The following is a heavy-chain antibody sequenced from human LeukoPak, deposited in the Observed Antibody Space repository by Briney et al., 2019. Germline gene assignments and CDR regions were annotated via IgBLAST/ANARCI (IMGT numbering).Heavy chain of an antibody. CDR2: INRDGSQK. CDR1: GFSLSGYW. Sequence: GGSLRLSCAASGFSLSGYWMTWVRQAPGKGLEWVANINRDGSQKNHVDSVQGRFTISRDNAKNSLYLQMNSLRAEDTAVYYCARDEFRGGNTAMVKSDYWGQGTLVTVSS. CDR3: ARDEFRGGNTAMVKSDY. J-gene: IGHJ4*02. V-gene: IGHV3-7*01. D-gene: IGHD5-18*01.